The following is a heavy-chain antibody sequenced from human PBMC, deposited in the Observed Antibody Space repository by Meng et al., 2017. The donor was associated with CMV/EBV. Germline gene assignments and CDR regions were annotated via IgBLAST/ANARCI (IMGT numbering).Heavy chain of an antibody. Sequence: GESLKISCAASGFTVSSNYMSWVRQAPGKGLEWVSVIYSGGSTYYADSVKGRFTISRDNSKNTLYLQMNSLRAEDTAVYYCAKDGYSGYDYDYWGQGTLVTVSS. CDR1: GFTVSSNY. CDR2: IYSGGST. J-gene: IGHJ4*02. V-gene: IGHV3-53*05. CDR3: AKDGYSGYDYDY. D-gene: IGHD5-12*01.